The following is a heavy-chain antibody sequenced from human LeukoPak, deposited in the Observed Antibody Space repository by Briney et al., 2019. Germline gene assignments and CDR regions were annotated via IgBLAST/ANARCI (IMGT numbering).Heavy chain of an antibody. CDR1: GFTFCSYA. CDR3: AELGITMIGGV. D-gene: IGHD3-10*02. CDR2: ISGSGDST. V-gene: IGHV3-23*01. J-gene: IGHJ6*04. Sequence: GGSLRLSCAASGFTFCSYAMRWVRRAPGKGLEWVSGISGSGDSTYYADSVKGRFTISRDNAKNSLYLQMNSLRAEDTAVYYCAELGITMIGGVWGKGTTVTISS.